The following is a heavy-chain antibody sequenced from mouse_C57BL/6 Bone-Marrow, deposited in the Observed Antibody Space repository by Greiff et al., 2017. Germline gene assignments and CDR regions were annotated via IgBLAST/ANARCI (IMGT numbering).Heavy chain of an antibody. CDR3: ARYYGPV. CDR2: IDPSDSYT. J-gene: IGHJ1*03. Sequence: QVQLQQPGAELVMPGASVKLSCKASGYTFTSYWMHWVKQRPGQGLEWIGEIDPSDSYTNYNQKFKGKSTLTVDKSSSTAYMQLSSLTSEDAAVYYCARYYGPVWGTGTTVTVSS. D-gene: IGHD1-1*01. CDR1: GYTFTSYW. V-gene: IGHV1-69*01.